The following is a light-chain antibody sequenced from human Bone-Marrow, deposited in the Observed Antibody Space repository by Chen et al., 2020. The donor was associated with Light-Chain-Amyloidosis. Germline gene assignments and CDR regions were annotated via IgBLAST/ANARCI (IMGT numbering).Light chain of an antibody. J-gene: IGLJ3*02. CDR1: NIGSTS. V-gene: IGLV3-21*02. Sequence: SYVLTQPSSVSVAPGQTATIACGGTNIGSTSVHWYQQTPGQAPLLVVYDDSDRHSGLPERLAGSNSENTATLAISGVEAGDEADYYCQVWDRSSDRPVFGGGTKLTVL. CDR2: DDS. CDR3: QVWDRSSDRPV.